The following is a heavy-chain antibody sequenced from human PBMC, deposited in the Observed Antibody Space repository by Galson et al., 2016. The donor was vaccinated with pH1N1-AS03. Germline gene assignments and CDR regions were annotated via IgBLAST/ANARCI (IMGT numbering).Heavy chain of an antibody. CDR2: TYYRSKWYY. D-gene: IGHD1/OR15-1a*01. V-gene: IGHV6-1*01. CDR1: GDSVSSDRAA. CDR3: GRGGLGTTDSLFQH. Sequence: CAISGDSVSSDRAAWNWIRQSPSRGLECLGRTYYRSKWYYDYAVSVESRMTIRPDTSKNQVSLQLTSGTPEDTAVYYCGRGGLGTTDSLFQHWGQGTLVTVSS. J-gene: IGHJ1*01.